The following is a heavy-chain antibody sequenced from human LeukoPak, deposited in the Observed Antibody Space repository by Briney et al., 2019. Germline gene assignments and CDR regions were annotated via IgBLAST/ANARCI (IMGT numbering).Heavy chain of an antibody. V-gene: IGHV4-39*07. Sequence: SETLSLTCTVSGGSISSSSYYWGWIRQSPGKGLEWIGSIYHSGRTYYNPSLKSRVTISVDTSKNQFSLKLSSVTAADTAVYYCARDQTSKGDAFDIWGQGTMVTVSS. CDR1: GGSISSSSYY. CDR3: ARDQTSKGDAFDI. J-gene: IGHJ3*02. CDR2: IYHSGRT.